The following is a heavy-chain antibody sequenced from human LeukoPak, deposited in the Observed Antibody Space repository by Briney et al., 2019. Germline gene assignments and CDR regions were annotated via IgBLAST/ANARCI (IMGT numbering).Heavy chain of an antibody. CDR3: ARVGRYFDWLTLDH. CDR1: GGSISSYY. CDR2: IYYSGST. Sequence: PSETLSLTCTVSGGSISSYYWSWIRQPPGKGLEWIGYIYYSGSTNYNPSLKSRVTISVDTSKNQFSLKLSSVTAADTAVYYCARVGRYFDWLTLDHWGQGTLVTVSS. V-gene: IGHV4-59*01. D-gene: IGHD3-9*01. J-gene: IGHJ4*02.